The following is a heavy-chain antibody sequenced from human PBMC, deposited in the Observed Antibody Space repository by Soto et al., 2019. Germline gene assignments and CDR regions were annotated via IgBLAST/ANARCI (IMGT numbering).Heavy chain of an antibody. D-gene: IGHD6-13*01. CDR3: VKDESINWYSGHFRH. CDR2: INWNSGSI. Sequence: PRLSFAASGLTFDDYAIHWVRQVPGKGLEWASCINWNSGSIGYGDSVKGRFAISRDNAKNSLHLQMNSLSAEDTAFYYCVKDESINWYSGHFRHWGQGNLVTVSS. J-gene: IGHJ1*01. CDR1: GLTFDDYA. V-gene: IGHV3-9*01.